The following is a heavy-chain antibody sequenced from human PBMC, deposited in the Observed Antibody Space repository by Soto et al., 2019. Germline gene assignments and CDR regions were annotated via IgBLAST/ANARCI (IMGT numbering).Heavy chain of an antibody. J-gene: IGHJ6*02. D-gene: IGHD2-2*01. CDR1: GGTFSSYA. V-gene: IGHV1-69*01. CDR3: ARVPYPGNYYYYYGMDV. Sequence: QVQLVQSGAEVKKPGSSVKVSCKASGGTFSSYAISWVRQAPGQGLEWMGGIIPIFGTANYAQKFEGRVTITADESTSTAYMELSRLRSEDTAVYYCARVPYPGNYYYYYGMDVWGQGTTVTVSS. CDR2: IIPIFGTA.